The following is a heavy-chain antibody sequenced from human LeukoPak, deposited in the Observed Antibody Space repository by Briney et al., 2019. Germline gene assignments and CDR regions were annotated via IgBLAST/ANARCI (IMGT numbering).Heavy chain of an antibody. CDR1: GYTFTCYG. J-gene: IGHJ4*02. CDR3: ARVSIAVAGGVFDY. CDR2: INPNSGGT. Sequence: ASVKVSCKASGYTFTCYGISWVRQAPGQGLEWMGWINPNSGGTNYAQKFQGRVTMTRDTSISTAYMELSRLRSDDTAVYYCARVSIAVAGGVFDYWGQGTLVTVSS. V-gene: IGHV1-2*02. D-gene: IGHD6-19*01.